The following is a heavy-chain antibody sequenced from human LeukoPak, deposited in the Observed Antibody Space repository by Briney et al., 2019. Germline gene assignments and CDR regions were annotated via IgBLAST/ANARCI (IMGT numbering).Heavy chain of an antibody. CDR2: INPSGGST. CDR3: ARSIPSSGLVDY. CDR1: GYTFTSYY. J-gene: IGHJ4*02. V-gene: IGHV1-46*01. Sequence: ASVKVSCKASGYTFTSYYMHWVRQAPGQGLEWMGIINPSGGSTSYAQKFQGRVTMTRDMSTSAVYMELSSLRSEDTAVYYCARSIPSSGLVDYWGQGTLVTVSS. D-gene: IGHD3-22*01.